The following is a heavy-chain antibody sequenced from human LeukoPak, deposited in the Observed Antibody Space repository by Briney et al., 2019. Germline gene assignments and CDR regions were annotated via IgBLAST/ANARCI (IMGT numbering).Heavy chain of an antibody. CDR3: ARGFYAFDI. V-gene: IGHV3-48*03. CDR2: ISSSGSTI. CDR1: GFTFSSYE. J-gene: IGHJ3*02. D-gene: IGHD3-3*01. Sequence: GGSLRLSCAASGFTFSSYEMNWVRQAPGKGLEWVSYISSSGSTIYYADSVKGRFTISRDNAKNSLYLQMNSLRAEDTAVYFCARGFYAFDIWGQGTVVTVSS.